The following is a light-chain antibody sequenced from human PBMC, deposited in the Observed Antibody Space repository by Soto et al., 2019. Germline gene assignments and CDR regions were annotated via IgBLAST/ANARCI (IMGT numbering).Light chain of an antibody. J-gene: IGKJ1*01. CDR3: QQYGSSPWT. CDR1: QSVSSSY. CDR2: GAS. Sequence: EIVLTQSPGTLSLSPGERATLSCRASQSVSSSYLAWYQQKPGQAPRLLIYGASSRATDIPDRFSGSGSGTDFTLTISRLEPEDFAVYYCQQYGSSPWTFGQGTKVXI. V-gene: IGKV3-20*01.